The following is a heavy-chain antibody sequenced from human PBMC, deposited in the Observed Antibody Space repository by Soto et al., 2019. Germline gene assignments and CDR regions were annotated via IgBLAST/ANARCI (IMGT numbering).Heavy chain of an antibody. CDR2: ISYDGSNK. CDR1: GFTFSSYG. J-gene: IGHJ6*02. V-gene: IGHV3-30*18. CDR3: AKANQLLWFGELSYYGMDV. Sequence: GGSLRLSCAASGFTFSSYGMHWVRQAPGKGLEWVAVISYDGSNKYYADSVKGRFTISRDNSKNTLYLQMNSLRAEDTAVYYWAKANQLLWFGELSYYGMDVWGQGTTVTVSS. D-gene: IGHD3-10*01.